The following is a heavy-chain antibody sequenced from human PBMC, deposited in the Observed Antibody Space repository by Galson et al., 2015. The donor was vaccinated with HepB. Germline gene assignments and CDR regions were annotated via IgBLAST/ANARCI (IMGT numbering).Heavy chain of an antibody. CDR3: ARDRGYSSSSASFDY. V-gene: IGHV1-69*13. D-gene: IGHD6-6*01. CDR1: GGTFSSYA. J-gene: IGHJ4*02. CDR2: IIPIFGTA. Sequence: SVKVSCKASGGTFSSYAISWVRQAPGQGLEWMGGIIPIFGTANYAQKFQGRVTITADESTSTAYMELSSLRSEDTAVYYCARDRGYSSSSASFDYWGQGTLVTVSS.